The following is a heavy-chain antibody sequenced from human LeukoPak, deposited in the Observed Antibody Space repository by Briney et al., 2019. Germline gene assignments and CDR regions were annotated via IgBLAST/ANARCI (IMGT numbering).Heavy chain of an antibody. Sequence: GGSLRLSCAASGFPFSSYWMHWVRQAPGKGLGWVSRINSDGSSTTYADSVKGRFTISRDNAKNTLHLQMNSLRAEDTAVYYCAREVQLERLGFGKEGSAFDYWGQGTLVTVSS. D-gene: IGHD1-1*01. CDR3: AREVQLERLGFGKEGSAFDY. CDR2: INSDGSST. CDR1: GFPFSSYW. V-gene: IGHV3-74*03. J-gene: IGHJ4*02.